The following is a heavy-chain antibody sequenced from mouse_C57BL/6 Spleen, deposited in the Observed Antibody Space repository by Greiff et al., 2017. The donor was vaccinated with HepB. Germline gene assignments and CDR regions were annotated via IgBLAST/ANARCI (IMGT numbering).Heavy chain of an antibody. CDR2: IYPGSGNT. Sequence: VQLVESGAELVRPGASVKLSCKASGYTFTDYYINWVKQRPGQGLEWIARIYPGSGNTYYNEKFKGKATLTAEKSSSTAHMQLSSLTSEDSAVYFCARSYGSSPLRYWGQGTTLTVSS. J-gene: IGHJ2*01. CDR3: ARSYGSSPLRY. D-gene: IGHD1-1*01. V-gene: IGHV1-76*01. CDR1: GYTFTDYY.